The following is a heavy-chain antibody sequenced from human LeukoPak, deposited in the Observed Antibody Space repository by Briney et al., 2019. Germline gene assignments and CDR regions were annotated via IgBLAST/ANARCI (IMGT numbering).Heavy chain of an antibody. CDR3: ARVLSGSWDWFDP. D-gene: IGHD3-22*01. CDR2: FYRDGGI. CDR1: GFIVSSNY. J-gene: IGHJ5*02. V-gene: IGHV3-53*01. Sequence: GGSLRLSCAASGFIVSSNYMSWVRQAPGKGLEWVSVFYRDGGIYYADSVKGRFTISRDNAKNTLYLQMNSLRAEDTAVYYCARVLSGSWDWFDPWGQGTLVTVSS.